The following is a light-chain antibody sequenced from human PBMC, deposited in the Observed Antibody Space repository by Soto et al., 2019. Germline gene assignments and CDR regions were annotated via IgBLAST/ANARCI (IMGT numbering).Light chain of an antibody. V-gene: IGKV3-20*01. CDR1: QSVSSSY. CDR3: QQYGTSPLT. J-gene: IGKJ1*01. Sequence: EIVLTQSPGTLSLSPGERATLSCRASQSVSSSYVAWYQQKPGQAPRLLIYGASSRATGIPSRFSGSGSGTDFTLTISRLEPEDVAVYYCQQYGTSPLTFGQGTKVEVK. CDR2: GAS.